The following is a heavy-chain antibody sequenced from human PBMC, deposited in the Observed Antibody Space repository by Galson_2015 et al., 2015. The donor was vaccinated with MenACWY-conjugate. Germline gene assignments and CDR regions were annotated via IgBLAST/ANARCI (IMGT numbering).Heavy chain of an antibody. Sequence: SLRLSCAASGFPFSSYAMGWVRQAPGKGLEWVSDISGGGHTTFYADSVKGRFTISRDNSKNTLYLQMNSLRAEDTATYFCARDGRVGDSSSSPHWGQGTLVTASS. D-gene: IGHD6-6*01. CDR2: ISGGGHTT. CDR3: ARDGRVGDSSSSPH. CDR1: GFPFSSYA. J-gene: IGHJ4*02. V-gene: IGHV3-23*01.